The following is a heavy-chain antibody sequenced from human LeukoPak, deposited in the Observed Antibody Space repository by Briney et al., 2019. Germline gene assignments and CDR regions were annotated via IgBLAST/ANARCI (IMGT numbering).Heavy chain of an antibody. Sequence: PGESLRLSCAASGFTFSSYMMTWVRQAPGKGLEWVANIKPDGGEKYYVDSVKGRFTISRDNAKNSLYLQMNSLRAEDTAVYYCARDESLTGTGLDYWGQGNLVTVSS. CDR1: GFTFSSYM. V-gene: IGHV3-7*01. D-gene: IGHD1-20*01. CDR3: ARDESLTGTGLDY. J-gene: IGHJ4*02. CDR2: IKPDGGEK.